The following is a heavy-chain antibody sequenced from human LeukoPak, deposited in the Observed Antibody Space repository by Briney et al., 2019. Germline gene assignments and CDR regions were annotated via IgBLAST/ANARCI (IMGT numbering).Heavy chain of an antibody. Sequence: KTSETLSLTCAVYGGSFSGYYWSWIRQPPGKGLEWIGYIYYSGSTYYNPSLKSRVTISVDTSKNQFSLKLSSVTAADTAVYYCARGYYDSSGYYFGVSFAFDIWGQGTMVTVSS. CDR1: GGSFSGYY. V-gene: IGHV4-34*09. CDR3: ARGYYDSSGYYFGVSFAFDI. CDR2: IYYSGST. D-gene: IGHD3-22*01. J-gene: IGHJ3*02.